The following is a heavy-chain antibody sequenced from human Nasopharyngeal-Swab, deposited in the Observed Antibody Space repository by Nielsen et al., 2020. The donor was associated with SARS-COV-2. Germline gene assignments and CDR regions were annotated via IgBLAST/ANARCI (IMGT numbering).Heavy chain of an antibody. D-gene: IGHD3-16*01. V-gene: IGHV3-23*01. CDR2: INPAAET. CDR1: GVTFYKCA. CDR3: ARDHGPVGDYETWFAP. J-gene: IGHJ5*02. Sequence: GESLKISCGASGVTFYKCAMAWVRQAPGKGLEWVSTINPAAETFYADSARGRFTISRDNAMNTLYLPMNGLIADDTALYYCARDHGPVGDYETWFAPWGQGTLVTVSS.